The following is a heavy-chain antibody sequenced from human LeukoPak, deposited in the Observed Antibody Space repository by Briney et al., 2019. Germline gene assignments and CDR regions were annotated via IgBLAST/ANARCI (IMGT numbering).Heavy chain of an antibody. CDR2: IHKSGST. J-gene: IGHJ5*02. CDR1: GGSISSGGYY. D-gene: IGHD4-11*01. CDR3: ARVTTAAWSDP. Sequence: SQTLSLTCTVSGGSISSGGYYWSWIRQHPGQGLEWIGYIHKSGSTYYNPSLESRATISVDTSKNQFSLKLRSVTAADTAMYYCARVTTAAWSDPWGHGTPVTVSS. V-gene: IGHV4-31*03.